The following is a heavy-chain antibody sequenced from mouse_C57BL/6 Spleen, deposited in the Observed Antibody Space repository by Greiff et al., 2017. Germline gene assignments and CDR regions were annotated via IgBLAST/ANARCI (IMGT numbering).Heavy chain of an antibody. D-gene: IGHD1-1*01. J-gene: IGHJ4*01. CDR1: GYAFTNYL. Sequence: QVQLQQSGAELVRPGTSVKVSCKASGYAFTNYLIEWVKQRPGQGLEWIGVINPGSGGTNYNEKFKGKATLTADKSSSPAYMQLSSLTSEDSSVYFCAREGPYYYGSSPYAMDYWGQGTSVTVSS. CDR3: AREGPYYYGSSPYAMDY. V-gene: IGHV1-54*01. CDR2: INPGSGGT.